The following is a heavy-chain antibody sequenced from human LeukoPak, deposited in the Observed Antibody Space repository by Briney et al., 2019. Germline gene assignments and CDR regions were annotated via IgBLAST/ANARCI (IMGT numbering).Heavy chain of an antibody. Sequence: PSETLSLTCTVSGGSISSSSYYWGWIRQPPGKGLEWIGSIYYSGSTYYNPSLKSRVTISVDTSKNQFSLKLSSVTAADTAVYYCARGVSGYYFDYWGQGTLVTVSS. J-gene: IGHJ4*02. CDR3: ARGVSGYYFDY. CDR1: GGSISSSSYY. CDR2: IYYSGST. D-gene: IGHD3-22*01. V-gene: IGHV4-39*07.